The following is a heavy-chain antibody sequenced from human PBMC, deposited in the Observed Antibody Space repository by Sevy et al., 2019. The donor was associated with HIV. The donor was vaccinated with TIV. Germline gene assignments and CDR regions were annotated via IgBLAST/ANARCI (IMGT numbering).Heavy chain of an antibody. Sequence: GGSLRLSCAASGFTFTDYYMSWIRQSPGKGLEWVSYISHSGNIKYYADSVNGRFTISRDNAKNSLFLHMTSLTAEDTAFYYCVRNSLKTSAVHLPYYFDFWGQGTLVTVSS. J-gene: IGHJ4*02. V-gene: IGHV3-11*01. CDR3: VRNSLKTSAVHLPYYFDF. CDR2: ISHSGNIK. CDR1: GFTFTDYY. D-gene: IGHD3-9*01.